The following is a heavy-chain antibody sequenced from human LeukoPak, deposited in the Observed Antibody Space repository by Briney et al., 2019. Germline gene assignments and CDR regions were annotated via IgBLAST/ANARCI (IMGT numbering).Heavy chain of an antibody. CDR1: GFTFTSSA. J-gene: IGHJ4*02. Sequence: SVKVSCKASGFTFTSSAVQWVRQARGQRLEWIGWIVVGSGNTNYAQKFQERVTITRDMSTSTAYMELSSLRSEDTAVYYCTAVMRYGYDYDYWGQGTLVTVSS. CDR2: IVVGSGNT. CDR3: TAVMRYGYDYDY. D-gene: IGHD5-12*01. V-gene: IGHV1-58*01.